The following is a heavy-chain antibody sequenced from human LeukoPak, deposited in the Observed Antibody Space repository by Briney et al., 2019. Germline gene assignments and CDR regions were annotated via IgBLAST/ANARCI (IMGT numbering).Heavy chain of an antibody. CDR3: ARVAAGYSVNYFDY. Sequence: QTGGSLRLSCAASEFAFSTYNMSWVRQAPGKGLEWVSYISTGSSTTYYADSVKGRFTISRDNVENSLYLQRNSLRDEDTAVYYCARVAAGYSVNYFDYWGQGTLVTVSS. CDR2: ISTGSSTT. D-gene: IGHD4-23*01. CDR1: EFAFSTYN. V-gene: IGHV3-48*02. J-gene: IGHJ4*02.